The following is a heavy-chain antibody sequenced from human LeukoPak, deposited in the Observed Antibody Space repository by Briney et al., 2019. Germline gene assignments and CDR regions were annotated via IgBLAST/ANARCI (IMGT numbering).Heavy chain of an antibody. CDR3: AREATTSPPKFDP. CDR1: GYTFTGYY. J-gene: IGHJ5*02. V-gene: IGHV1-2*02. Sequence: ASVKVSCKASGYTFTGYYMHWVRQAPGQGLEWMGWINPNSGGTNYAXKFQGXVTMTRDTSISTAYMELSRLRSDDTAVYYCAREATTSPPKFDPWGQGTLVTVSS. D-gene: IGHD5-24*01. CDR2: INPNSGGT.